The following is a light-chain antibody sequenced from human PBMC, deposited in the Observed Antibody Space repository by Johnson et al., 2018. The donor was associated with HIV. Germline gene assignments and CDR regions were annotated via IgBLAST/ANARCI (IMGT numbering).Light chain of an antibody. Sequence: QSVLTQPPSVSAAPGQKVTISCSGSSSNIGNNYVSWYQQLPGTVPKILIYDNNKRPSGIPDRFSGSKSGTSATLGITGLQTGDEADCYCGTWDSGLGAVYVFGPGTKVTCL. CDR1: SSNIGNNY. CDR2: DNN. J-gene: IGLJ1*01. V-gene: IGLV1-51*01. CDR3: GTWDSGLGAVYV.